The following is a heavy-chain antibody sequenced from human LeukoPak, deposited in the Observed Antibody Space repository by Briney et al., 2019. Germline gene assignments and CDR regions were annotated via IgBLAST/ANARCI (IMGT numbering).Heavy chain of an antibody. CDR3: ARDFLGGWLFDY. Sequence: GGSLRLSCAASGFTFSSFSMNWVREAPGRGLEGVSSISSSSSYIYYADSVKGRFTTSRDNAKNSLYLQMNSLRAEDTAVYYCARDFLGGWLFDYWGQGTLVTVSS. V-gene: IGHV3-21*01. J-gene: IGHJ4*02. CDR1: GFTFSSFS. D-gene: IGHD2/OR15-2a*01. CDR2: ISSSSSYI.